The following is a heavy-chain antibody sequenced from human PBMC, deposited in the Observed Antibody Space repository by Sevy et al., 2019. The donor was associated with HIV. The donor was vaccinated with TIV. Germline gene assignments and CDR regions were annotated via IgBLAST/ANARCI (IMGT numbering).Heavy chain of an antibody. D-gene: IGHD6-19*01. V-gene: IGHV3-7*01. J-gene: IGHJ4*02. Sequence: GGSLRLSCAASGFTLSSYWMSWVRQAPGKGLEWVANIKQDGSEKYYVDSVKGRFTISRDNAKNSLYLQMNSLRAEDTAVYYCARDQGRGSSGQLEVFDYWGQGTLVTVSS. CDR2: IKQDGSEK. CDR3: ARDQGRGSSGQLEVFDY. CDR1: GFTLSSYW.